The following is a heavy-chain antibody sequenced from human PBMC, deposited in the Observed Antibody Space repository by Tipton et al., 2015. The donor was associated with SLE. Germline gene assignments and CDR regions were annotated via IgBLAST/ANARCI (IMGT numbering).Heavy chain of an antibody. CDR3: ARDANKDNWGSWWYFDL. Sequence: GSLRLSCAASGFTFSSYEMNWVRQGPGKGLEWVSSISSSSSYIYYADSVKGRFTISRDNAKNSLYLQMNSLRAEDTAVYYCARDANKDNWGSWWYFDLWGRGTLVTVSS. V-gene: IGHV3-21*01. J-gene: IGHJ2*01. CDR2: ISSSSSYI. D-gene: IGHD7-27*01. CDR1: GFTFSSYE.